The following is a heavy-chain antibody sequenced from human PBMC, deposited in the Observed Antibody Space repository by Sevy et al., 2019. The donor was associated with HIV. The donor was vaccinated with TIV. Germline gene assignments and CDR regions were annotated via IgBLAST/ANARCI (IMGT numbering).Heavy chain of an antibody. CDR1: GFTFSSYS. V-gene: IGHV3-21*01. CDR2: ISSSSSSYI. D-gene: IGHD3-10*01. CDR3: ARAHRGSGEVKV. Sequence: GGSLRLSCAASGFTFSSYSMNWVRQAPGKGLEWVSSISSSSSSYIYYADSVKGRFTISRDNAKNSLYLQMNSLRAEDTAVYYCARAHRGSGEVKVGGQGTMVTVSS. J-gene: IGHJ3*01.